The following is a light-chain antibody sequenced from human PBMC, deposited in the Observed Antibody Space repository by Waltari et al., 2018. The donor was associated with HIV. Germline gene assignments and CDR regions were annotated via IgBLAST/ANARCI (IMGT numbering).Light chain of an antibody. CDR3: GTWDRSLSAGV. CDR1: SSDVGGYKY. J-gene: IGLJ1*01. Sequence: QSALTQPRSVSGSPGQSVTISCTGTSSDVGGYKYVSWYQQHPGKVPKLMIYEVSNRPSGISTLFSGYKAGNTASRTIYGLQADDEADYYCGTWDRSLSAGVFGTGTTVTVL. V-gene: IGLV2-11*01. CDR2: EVS.